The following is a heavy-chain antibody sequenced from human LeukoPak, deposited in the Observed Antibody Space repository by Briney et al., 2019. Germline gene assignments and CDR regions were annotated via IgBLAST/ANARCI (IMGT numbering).Heavy chain of an antibody. CDR1: GGTFSSYA. D-gene: IGHD3-10*01. CDR2: ISAYNGNK. J-gene: IGHJ4*02. V-gene: IGHV1-18*01. CDR3: ARISGRYGSGSYTDY. Sequence: GSSVKVSCKASGGTFSSYAISWVRQAPGQGLEWMGWISAYNGNKNYAQNFQGRVTMTTETSTTTAYMELTSLRSDDTAVYFCARISGRYGSGSYTDYWGQGTLVTVSS.